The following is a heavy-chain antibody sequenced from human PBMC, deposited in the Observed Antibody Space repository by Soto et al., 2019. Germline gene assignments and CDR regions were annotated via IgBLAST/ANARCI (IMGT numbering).Heavy chain of an antibody. J-gene: IGHJ4*02. D-gene: IGHD4-17*01. CDR2: ISGSGGST. CDR1: GFTFSSYA. CDR3: AKDSLTTVVKNYYFDY. Sequence: PGGSLRLSCAASGFTFSSYAMSWVRQAPGKGLEWVSAISGSGGSTYYADSVKGRFTISRDNSKNTLYLQMNSLRAEDTAVYYCAKDSLTTVVKNYYFDYWGQGTLVTVSS. V-gene: IGHV3-23*01.